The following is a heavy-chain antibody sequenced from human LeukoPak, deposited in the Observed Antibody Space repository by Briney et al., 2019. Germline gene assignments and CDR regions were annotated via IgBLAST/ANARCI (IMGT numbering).Heavy chain of an antibody. V-gene: IGHV5-51*01. J-gene: IGHJ4*02. CDR3: ARPGGYCSGGSCLQGFWY. CDR1: GYPFSDLW. Sequence: GESLKISCQASGYPFSDLWIGWVRQMPGQGLEWMGSVYPADSDTRYSPSFEGHVTISADKSISTAYLQWSSLKASDTAMYYCARPGGYCSGGSCLQGFWYWGQGTLVTVSS. CDR2: VYPADSDT. D-gene: IGHD2-15*01.